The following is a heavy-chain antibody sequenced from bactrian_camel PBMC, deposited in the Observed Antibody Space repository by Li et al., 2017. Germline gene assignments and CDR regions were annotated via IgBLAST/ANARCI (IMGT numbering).Heavy chain of an antibody. CDR3: AAAKGLPDLLRGGYLSARSYNY. Sequence: HVQLVESGGGSALAGGYVRLSCAASGYTFNTYSWFRQAPGKEREGVAAIDTGDGSTYYLNSVEGRFTISHDNAKNTLYLQMNSLKPEDTAIYYCAAAKGLPDLLRGGYLSARSYNYWGRGTQVTVS. CDR1: GYTFNTYS. V-gene: IGHV3S1*01. J-gene: IGHJ4*01. D-gene: IGHD3*01. CDR2: IDTGDGST.